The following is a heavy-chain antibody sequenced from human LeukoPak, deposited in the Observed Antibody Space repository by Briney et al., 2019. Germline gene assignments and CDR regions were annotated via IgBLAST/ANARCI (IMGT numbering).Heavy chain of an antibody. CDR1: GYTFTGYY. V-gene: IGHV1-2*02. CDR2: IDPNSGGT. J-gene: IGHJ4*02. D-gene: IGHD1-26*01. CDR3: AKDLGSGSYQPSDY. Sequence: ASVKVSCKTSGYTFTGYYMHGVRQAPGQGLEWMGWIDPNSGGTNYAQRFQGRVTMTRDTSISTVYMELSSLRSDDTAVYYCAKDLGSGSYQPSDYWGQGTLVTVSS.